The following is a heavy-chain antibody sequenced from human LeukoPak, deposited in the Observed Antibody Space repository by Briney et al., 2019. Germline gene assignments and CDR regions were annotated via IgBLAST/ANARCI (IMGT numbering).Heavy chain of an antibody. CDR1: GGSISSSNW. CDR3: ARDATFLARAFDI. J-gene: IGHJ3*02. CDR2: IYHSGST. Sequence: SETLSLTCAVSGGSISSSNWWSWVRQPPGKGLEWIGEIYHSGSTTYNPSLKSRVTISVDKSKNHFSLNLNSVTAADTAVYYCARDATFLARAFDIWGQGTLVTVSS. V-gene: IGHV4-4*02. D-gene: IGHD2/OR15-2a*01.